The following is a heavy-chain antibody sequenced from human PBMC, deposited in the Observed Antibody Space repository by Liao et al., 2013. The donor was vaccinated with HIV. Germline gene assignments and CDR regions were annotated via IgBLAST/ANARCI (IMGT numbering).Heavy chain of an antibody. V-gene: IGHV4-4*07. CDR1: GDSISNYY. CDR2: IYIGGDT. D-gene: IGHD6-13*01. CDR3: ARRMRALIAAAGIDY. Sequence: QVQLQESGPGLVKPSETLSLTCTVSGDSISNYYWSWMRQPAGKGLEWIGRIYIGGDTNHNPSLKSRVSMSVDTSKNQFSLKLSSVTAADTAVYYCARRMRALIAAAGIDYWGQGTLVTVSS. J-gene: IGHJ4*02.